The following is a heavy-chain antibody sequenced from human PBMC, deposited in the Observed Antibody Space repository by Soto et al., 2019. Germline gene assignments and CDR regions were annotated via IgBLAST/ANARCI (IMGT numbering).Heavy chain of an antibody. CDR1: GGTFSSYT. CDR2: IIPILGIA. V-gene: IGHV1-69*04. D-gene: IGHD4-17*01. CDR3: ARDYGDYNWFDP. Sequence: GASVKVSCKASGGTFSSYTISWVRQAPGQGLEWMGRIIPILGIANYAQKFQGRVTITADKSTSTAYMELSSLRSEDTAVYYCARDYGDYNWFDPWGQGTLVTVSS. J-gene: IGHJ5*02.